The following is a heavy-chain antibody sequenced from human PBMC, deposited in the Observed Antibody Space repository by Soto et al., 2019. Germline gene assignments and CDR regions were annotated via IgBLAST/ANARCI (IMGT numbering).Heavy chain of an antibody. V-gene: IGHV1-2*02. J-gene: IGHJ4*02. CDR2: INPNSGGT. Sequence: GASVKVSCKAFGYTFSDYYIHWVRQAPGQGLEWMGWINPNSGGTIYAQTFQGRVTMTRDTSMSTAYMELSSLRSDDTAVYYCARAQPSPYGAHRGSPIVHWGQGTLVTVSS. CDR1: GYTFSDYY. CDR3: ARAQPSPYGAHRGSPIVH. D-gene: IGHD4-17*01.